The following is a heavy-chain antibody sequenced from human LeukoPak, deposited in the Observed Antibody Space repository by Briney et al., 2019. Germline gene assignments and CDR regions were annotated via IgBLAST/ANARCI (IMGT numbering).Heavy chain of an antibody. D-gene: IGHD4-17*01. V-gene: IGHV3-21*01. J-gene: IGHJ3*02. CDR1: GFTFISYS. CDR3: ARDRIIYGDYGDAFDI. Sequence: GGSLRLSCAASGFTFISYSMNWVRQAPGKGLEWVSSISSSSSYIYYADSLKGRFTISRDNAKNSLYLQMNSLRAEDTAVYYCARDRIIYGDYGDAFDIWGQGTMVTVSS. CDR2: ISSSSSYI.